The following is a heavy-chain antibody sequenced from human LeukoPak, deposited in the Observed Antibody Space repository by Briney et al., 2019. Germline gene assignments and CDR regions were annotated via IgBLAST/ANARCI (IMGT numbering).Heavy chain of an antibody. CDR3: ASPPLSSAMHYAH. V-gene: IGHV1-2*02. CDR2: IKPSNGDT. CDR1: GYNFSGHY. D-gene: IGHD3-22*01. Sequence: ASVKVSCKASGYNFSGHYTHWVRQAPGQGLEWMGWIKPSNGDTKYAQNFQGRVTMTRDTSISTAYMELSSLRSDDTAVYYCASPPLSSAMHYAHWGQGTLVTVSS. J-gene: IGHJ4*02.